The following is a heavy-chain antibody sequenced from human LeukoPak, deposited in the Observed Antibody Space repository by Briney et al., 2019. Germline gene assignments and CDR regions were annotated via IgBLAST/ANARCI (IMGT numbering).Heavy chain of an antibody. CDR1: GGSFSGYY. J-gene: IGHJ4*02. D-gene: IGHD3-22*01. CDR2: INHSGST. Sequence: PSETLSLTCAAYGGSFSGYYWSWIRQPPGKGLEWIGEINHSGSTNYNPSLKSRVTISVDTSKNQFSLKLSSVTAADTAVYYCARGRRDHYDSSGYRLDYWGQGTLVTVSS. CDR3: ARGRRDHYDSSGYRLDY. V-gene: IGHV4-34*01.